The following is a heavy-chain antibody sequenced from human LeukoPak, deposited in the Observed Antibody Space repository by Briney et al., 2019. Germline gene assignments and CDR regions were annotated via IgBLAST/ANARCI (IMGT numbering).Heavy chain of an antibody. J-gene: IGHJ5*02. D-gene: IGHD6-6*01. V-gene: IGHV3-21*01. CDR1: GFTFSSYS. Sequence: PGGSLRLSCAASGFTFSSYSMTWVRQAPGKGLEWVSSFTSRSRSIYYADSVKGRFTISRDNAKESLYLQMNSLRAEDTAVYYCARGRGSSSFDPWGQGTLVTVSS. CDR2: FTSRSRSI. CDR3: ARGRGSSSFDP.